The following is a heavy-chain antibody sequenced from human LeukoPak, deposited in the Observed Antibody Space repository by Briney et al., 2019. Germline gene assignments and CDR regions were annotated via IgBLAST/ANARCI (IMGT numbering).Heavy chain of an antibody. CDR3: AKHMIVVVITTTFDY. Sequence: PGGSLRLSCAASGFTFSSYAMSWVRQAPGKGLEWVSAISGSGGSTYYADSVKGRFTISRDNSKNTLYLQMNSLRAEDTAVYYCAKHMIVVVITTTFDYWGQGTLVTVSS. D-gene: IGHD3-22*01. V-gene: IGHV3-23*01. J-gene: IGHJ4*02. CDR1: GFTFSSYA. CDR2: ISGSGGST.